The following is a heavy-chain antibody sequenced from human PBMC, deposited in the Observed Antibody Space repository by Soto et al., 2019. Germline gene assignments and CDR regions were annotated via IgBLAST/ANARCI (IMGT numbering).Heavy chain of an antibody. Sequence: GGSLRLSCAASGFTFSSYSMNWVRQAPGKGLEWVSSISSSSSYIYYADSVKGRFTISRDNAKNSLYLQMNSLRAEDMAVYYCASVFEGDYYYYGMDVWGQGTTVTVSS. CDR3: ASVFEGDYYYYGMDV. CDR2: ISSSSSYI. J-gene: IGHJ6*02. CDR1: GFTFSSYS. V-gene: IGHV3-21*01.